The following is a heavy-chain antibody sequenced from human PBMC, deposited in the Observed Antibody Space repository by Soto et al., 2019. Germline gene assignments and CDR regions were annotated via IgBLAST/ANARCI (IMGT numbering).Heavy chain of an antibody. J-gene: IGHJ4*02. CDR2: IYYSGST. D-gene: IGHD6-25*01. CDR1: GGSISSYY. CDR3: ARGSGQRESRGRYYFDY. Sequence: SETLSLTCTVSGGSISSYYWSWIRQPPGKGLEWIGYIYYSGSTNYNPSLKSRVTISVDTSKNQFSLKLSSVTAADTAVYYCARGSGQRESRGRYYFDYWGQGTLVTVSS. V-gene: IGHV4-59*01.